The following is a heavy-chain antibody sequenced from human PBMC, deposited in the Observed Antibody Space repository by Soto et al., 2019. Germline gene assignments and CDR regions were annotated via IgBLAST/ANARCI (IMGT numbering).Heavy chain of an antibody. CDR1: GYTFTSYG. J-gene: IGHJ6*02. CDR3: AREAYSSSWPYYYYYGMDV. D-gene: IGHD6-13*01. Sequence: ASVKVSCKASGYTFTSYGISWVRQAPGQGLEWMGWISAYNGNTNYAQKLQGRVTMTTDTSTSTAYMELRSLRSDDTAVYYCAREAYSSSWPYYYYYGMDVWGQGTTVTVSS. CDR2: ISAYNGNT. V-gene: IGHV1-18*01.